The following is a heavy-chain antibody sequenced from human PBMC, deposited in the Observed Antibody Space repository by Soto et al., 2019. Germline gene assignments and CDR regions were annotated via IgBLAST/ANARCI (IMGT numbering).Heavy chain of an antibody. CDR3: ARAGRFLGQRRYYYYYYMDV. CDR2: INHSGST. J-gene: IGHJ6*03. V-gene: IGHV4-34*01. Sequence: SETLSLTCAVYGGSFSGYYWSWIRQPPGKGLEWIGEINHSGSTNYNPSLKSRVTISVDTSKNQFSLKLSSVTAADTAVYYCARAGRFLGQRRYYYYYYMDVWGKGTTVT. CDR1: GGSFSGYY. D-gene: IGHD3-3*01.